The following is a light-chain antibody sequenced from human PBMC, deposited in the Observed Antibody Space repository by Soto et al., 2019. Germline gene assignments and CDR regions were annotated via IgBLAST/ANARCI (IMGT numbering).Light chain of an antibody. CDR1: QSVSSSY. CDR3: QQYGSSPLYT. J-gene: IGKJ2*01. V-gene: IGKV3-20*01. Sequence: EIVLTQSPGTLSLSPGERATRSCRASQSVSSSYLAWYQQKPGQAPRLLIYGASSRATGIPDRFSGSGSGTDFTLTISRLAPEDFAVYYCQQYGSSPLYTFGHGTKLEIK. CDR2: GAS.